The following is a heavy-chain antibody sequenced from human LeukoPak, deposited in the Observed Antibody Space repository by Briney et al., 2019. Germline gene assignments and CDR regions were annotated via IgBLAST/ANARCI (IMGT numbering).Heavy chain of an antibody. Sequence: GGSLRLSCVASGFPFRSFSMNWVRQAPGKGLEWVSSISSSSTYIYYADSVKGRFTISRDNSKDSLYLQMDSLRAEDTAVYFCAKGVNTVSFTFDYWGQGTLVTVSS. CDR2: ISSSSTYI. V-gene: IGHV3-21*04. D-gene: IGHD3-22*01. CDR3: AKGVNTVSFTFDY. CDR1: GFPFRSFS. J-gene: IGHJ4*02.